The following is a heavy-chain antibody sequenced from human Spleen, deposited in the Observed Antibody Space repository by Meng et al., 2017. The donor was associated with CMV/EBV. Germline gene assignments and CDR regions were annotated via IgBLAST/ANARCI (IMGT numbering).Heavy chain of an antibody. CDR3: TTDGTLYDILTGYLHDAFDI. CDR2: IKSKTDGGTT. D-gene: IGHD3-9*01. J-gene: IGHJ3*02. Sequence: GGSLRLSCAASGFTFSNAWMSWVRQAPGKGLEWVGRIKSKTDGGTTDYAAPVKGRFTISRDDSKNTLYLQMNSLKTEDTAVYYCTTDGTLYDILTGYLHDAFDIWGQGTMVTVSS. V-gene: IGHV3-15*01. CDR1: GFTFSNAW.